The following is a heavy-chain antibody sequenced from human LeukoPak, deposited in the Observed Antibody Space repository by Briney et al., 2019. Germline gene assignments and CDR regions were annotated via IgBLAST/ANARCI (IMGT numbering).Heavy chain of an antibody. Sequence: PSETLSLTCTVSGGSISSYYWSWIRQPPGKGLEWIGYIYYSGSTNYNPSLKSRVTISVDTSKNQFSLKLGSVTAADTAVYYCARDKRDGYNFRYFDYWGQGTLVTVSS. V-gene: IGHV4-59*01. CDR3: ARDKRDGYNFRYFDY. CDR2: IYYSGST. J-gene: IGHJ4*02. D-gene: IGHD5-24*01. CDR1: GGSISSYY.